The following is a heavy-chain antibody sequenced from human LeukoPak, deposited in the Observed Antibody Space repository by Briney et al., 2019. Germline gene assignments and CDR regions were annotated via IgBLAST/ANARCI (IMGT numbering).Heavy chain of an antibody. V-gene: IGHV3-11*06. CDR1: GFTFSDYY. J-gene: IGHJ3*02. CDR2: LSSSSSSYT. Sequence: GGSLRLSCAASGFTFSDYYMSWIRQAPGKGLEWVSYLSSSSSSYTNYADSVKGRFTISRDNAKNSLYLQMNSLRAEDTAVYYCARDRSGGSFDAFDIWGQGTMVTVSS. CDR3: ARDRSGGSFDAFDI. D-gene: IGHD2-15*01.